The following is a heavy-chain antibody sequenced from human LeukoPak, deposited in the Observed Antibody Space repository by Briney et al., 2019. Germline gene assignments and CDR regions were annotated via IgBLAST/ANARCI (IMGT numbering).Heavy chain of an antibody. CDR3: ARQTPTLQYDY. D-gene: IGHD4-11*01. J-gene: IGHJ4*02. CDR1: GGSISSGGYY. V-gene: IGHV4-31*03. Sequence: PSQTLSLTCTVSGGSISSGGYYWSWIRQHPGKGLEWIGYIYTSGSTNYNPSPKSRVTISVDTSKNQFSLKLSSVTAADTAVYYCARQTPTLQYDYWGQGTLVTVSS. CDR2: IYTSGST.